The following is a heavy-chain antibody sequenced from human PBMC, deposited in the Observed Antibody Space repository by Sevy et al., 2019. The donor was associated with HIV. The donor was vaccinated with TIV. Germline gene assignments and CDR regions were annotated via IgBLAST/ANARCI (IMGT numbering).Heavy chain of an antibody. CDR1: GYTFSDYY. D-gene: IGHD3-3*01. V-gene: IGHV1-2*07. CDR2: INPNRGGT. CDR3: ASGMSAYLFANGMDV. J-gene: IGHJ6*02. Sequence: ASVKVSCKAYGYTFSDYYMHWVRQAPGQGLEWMGWINPNRGGTNYAHKFQGRVTMTRDTSISTAYMELSSLRSDDTAIYYCASGMSAYLFANGMDVWGQGTTVTVSS.